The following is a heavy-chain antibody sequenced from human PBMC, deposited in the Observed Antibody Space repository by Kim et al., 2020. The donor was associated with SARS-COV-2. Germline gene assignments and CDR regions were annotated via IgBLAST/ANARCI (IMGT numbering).Heavy chain of an antibody. CDR1: GYSFTSYW. J-gene: IGHJ6*02. CDR2: IYPGDSDT. D-gene: IGHD2-2*01. Sequence: GESLKISCKGSGYSFTSYWIGWVRQMPGKCLEWMGIIYPGDSDTRYSPSFQGQVTISADKSISTAYLQWSSLKASDTAMYYCAAAQYQPDGGYYYYYYGMDVWGQGTTVTVSS. V-gene: IGHV5-51*01. CDR3: AAAQYQPDGGYYYYYYGMDV.